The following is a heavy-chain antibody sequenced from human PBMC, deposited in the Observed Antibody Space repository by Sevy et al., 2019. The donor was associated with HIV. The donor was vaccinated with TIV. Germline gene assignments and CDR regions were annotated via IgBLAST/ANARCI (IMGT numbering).Heavy chain of an antibody. CDR1: GFTFTSDY. CDR3: ARGSRGTFGS. D-gene: IGHD1-26*01. V-gene: IGHV3-74*01. Sequence: GESLKISCAASGFTFTSDYMHWVRQPPGKGLVWVSHINTDGKIIRYADSVKGRFTTSRDNAKNTLYLQMNSLRAEDTAVYYCARGSRGTFGSWGQGTLTTVSS. J-gene: IGHJ4*02. CDR2: INTDGKII.